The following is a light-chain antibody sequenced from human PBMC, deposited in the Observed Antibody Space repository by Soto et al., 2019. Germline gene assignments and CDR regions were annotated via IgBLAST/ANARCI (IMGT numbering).Light chain of an antibody. J-gene: IGKJ5*01. CDR1: QDISTL. CDR3: QQSFSPHIA. Sequence: DIQMTQSPSSVSASIGDTFTITCRASQDISTLLAWYQQKPGKAPKLLIYGASTLESGVPSRFSGRGSGTDFTLTISSLQPEDFATYYCQQSFSPHIAFGQGTRLEIK. CDR2: GAS. V-gene: IGKV1D-12*01.